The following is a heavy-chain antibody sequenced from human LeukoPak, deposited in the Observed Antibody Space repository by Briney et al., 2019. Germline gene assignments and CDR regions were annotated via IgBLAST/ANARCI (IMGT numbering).Heavy chain of an antibody. CDR3: ARGRDCSSTSCYTHYYGMDV. J-gene: IGHJ6*02. Sequence: PSETLSLTCTVSGGSISSYYWSWIRQSPGKGLEWIGYIYYSGSTNYNPSLKSRVTISVDTSKNQFSLKLSSVTAADTAVYYCARGRDCSSTSCYTHYYGMDVWGQGTTVTVSS. V-gene: IGHV4-59*12. CDR1: GGSISSYY. D-gene: IGHD2-2*02. CDR2: IYYSGST.